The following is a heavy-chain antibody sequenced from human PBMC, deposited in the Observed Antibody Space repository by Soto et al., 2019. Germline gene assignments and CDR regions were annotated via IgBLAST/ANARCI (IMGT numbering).Heavy chain of an antibody. V-gene: IGHV4-39*01. CDR2: IYYSGST. CDR3: VVVAQHDAFDI. J-gene: IGHJ3*02. Sequence: QLQLQESGPGLVKPSETLSLTCTVSGGSISSSSYYWGWIRQPPGKGLEWIGSIYYSGSTYYNPSLTSRVTISVDTSKNQFSLKLSSVTAADTAVYYCVVVAQHDAFDIWGQGTMVTVSS. CDR1: GGSISSSSYY. D-gene: IGHD2-15*01.